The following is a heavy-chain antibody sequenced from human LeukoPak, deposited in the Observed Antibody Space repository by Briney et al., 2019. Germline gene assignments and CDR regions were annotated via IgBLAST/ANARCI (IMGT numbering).Heavy chain of an antibody. J-gene: IGHJ4*02. V-gene: IGHV1-46*01. Sequence: ASVKVSCKASGYTYTRYYMHCVRQAPGQGLEWMGIINPSDGVIDYAQKFQDRVTMTRDTSTSTVYMELSSLRSEDTAVYYCARRGSGSYVLDYWGQGTLVTVSS. CDR3: ARRGSGSYVLDY. D-gene: IGHD3-10*01. CDR2: INPSDGVI. CDR1: GYTYTRYY.